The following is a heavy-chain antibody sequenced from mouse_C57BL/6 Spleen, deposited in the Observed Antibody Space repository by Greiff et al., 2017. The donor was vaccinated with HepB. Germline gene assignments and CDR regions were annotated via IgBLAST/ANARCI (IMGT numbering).Heavy chain of an antibody. CDR3: ARVGDYHYAMDY. CDR2: IYPGSGST. D-gene: IGHD2-4*01. J-gene: IGHJ4*01. V-gene: IGHV1-55*01. CDR1: GYTFTSYW. Sequence: QVQLKQPGAELVKPGASVKMSCKASGYTFTSYWITWVKQRPGQGLEWIGDIYPGSGSTNYNEKFKSKATLTVDTSSSTAYMQLSSLTSEDSAVYYCARVGDYHYAMDYWGQGTSVTVSS.